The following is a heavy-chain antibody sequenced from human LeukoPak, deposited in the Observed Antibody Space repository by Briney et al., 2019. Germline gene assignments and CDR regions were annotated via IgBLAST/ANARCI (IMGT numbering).Heavy chain of an antibody. Sequence: SETLSLTCDVSGGSISSGGYSWSWIRQPPGKGLEWIGYIYHSGSTYYNTSLKSRVTISVDRSKNQFSLKRSSVTAADTAVYYCQGYYGSGSYLAPYWGQGTLVTVSS. CDR3: QGYYGSGSYLAPY. CDR2: IYHSGST. D-gene: IGHD3-10*01. J-gene: IGHJ4*02. V-gene: IGHV4-30-2*01. CDR1: GGSISSGGYS.